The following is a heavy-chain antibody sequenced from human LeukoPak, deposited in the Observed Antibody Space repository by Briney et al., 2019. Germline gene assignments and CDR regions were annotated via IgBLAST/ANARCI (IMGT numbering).Heavy chain of an antibody. J-gene: IGHJ6*03. CDR3: ARVDRYHFYLDV. CDR2: IMPPFNTP. Sequence: ASVKVSCKASGGTFSSYTITWVRPAPGQGLEWMGGIMPPFNTPNYAQQFQGSVTITTDESTSTAYMELSSLRFEDTAMYYCARVDRYHFYLDVWGKGTTVTASS. CDR1: GGTFSSYT. V-gene: IGHV1-69*05.